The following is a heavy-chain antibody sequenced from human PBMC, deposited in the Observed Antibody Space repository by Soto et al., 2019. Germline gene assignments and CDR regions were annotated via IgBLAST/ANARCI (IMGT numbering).Heavy chain of an antibody. CDR3: AHIRITMIVVVTDYYFDY. Sequence: SGPTLVNPTQTLTLTCTFSGFSLSTSGVGVGWIRQPPGKALEWLALIYWDDDKRYSPSLKSRLTITKDTSKNQVVLTMTNMDPVDTATYYCAHIRITMIVVVTDYYFDYWGQGTLVTVSS. CDR1: GFSLSTSGVG. J-gene: IGHJ4*02. V-gene: IGHV2-5*02. CDR2: IYWDDDK. D-gene: IGHD3-22*01.